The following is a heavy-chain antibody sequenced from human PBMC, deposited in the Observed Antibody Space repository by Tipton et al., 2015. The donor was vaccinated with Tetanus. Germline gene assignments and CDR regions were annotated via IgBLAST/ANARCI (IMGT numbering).Heavy chain of an antibody. D-gene: IGHD2-2*01. J-gene: IGHJ5*02. V-gene: IGHV3-48*01. CDR2: ITTSSSTI. CDR3: ARGVVECSSTSCRWVNWFDP. Sequence: LSLTCTVSGDSISSSSYYWGWIRQPPGKGLEWVSYITTSSSTIYYADSVKGRFTISRDNAKNSLYLQMSSLRVEDTAVYYCARGVVECSSTSCRWVNWFDPWGQGTLVTVSS. CDR1: GDSISSSSYY.